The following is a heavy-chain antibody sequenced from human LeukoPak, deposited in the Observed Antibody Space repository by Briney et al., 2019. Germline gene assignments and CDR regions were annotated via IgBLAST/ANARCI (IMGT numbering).Heavy chain of an antibody. Sequence: GGSLRLSCAASGFTFSSYSMNWVRQAPGKGLEWVSSISSSSSYIYYADSVKGRFTISRDNAKNSLYLQMNSLRAEGTAVYYCARPPPGYSSGWYALVDYWGQGTLVTVSS. CDR1: GFTFSSYS. V-gene: IGHV3-21*01. CDR2: ISSSSSYI. D-gene: IGHD6-19*01. CDR3: ARPPPGYSSGWYALVDY. J-gene: IGHJ4*02.